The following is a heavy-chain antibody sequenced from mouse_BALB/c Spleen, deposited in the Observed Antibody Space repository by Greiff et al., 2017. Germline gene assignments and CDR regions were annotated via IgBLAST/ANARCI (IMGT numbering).Heavy chain of an antibody. CDR1: GFNIKDTY. V-gene: IGHV14-3*02. J-gene: IGHJ3*01. Sequence: VHVKQSGAELVKPGASVKLSCTASGFNIKDTYMHWVKQRPEQGLEWIGRIDPANGNTKYDPKFQGKATITADTSSNTAYLQLSSLTSEDTAVYYCARAITQFFAYWGQGTLVTVSA. CDR2: IDPANGNT. D-gene: IGHD1-2*01. CDR3: ARAITQFFAY.